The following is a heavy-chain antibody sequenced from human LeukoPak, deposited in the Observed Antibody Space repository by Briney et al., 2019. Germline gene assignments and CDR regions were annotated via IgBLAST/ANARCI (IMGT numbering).Heavy chain of an antibody. Sequence: GGSLRLSCAASGFTFSSYSMNWVRQAPGKGLEWVSSISSSSSYIYYAASVKGRFTISRDNAKNSLYLQMNSLRAEDTAVYYCARDSRADAFDIWGQGTMVTVSS. J-gene: IGHJ3*02. CDR1: GFTFSSYS. CDR3: ARDSRADAFDI. CDR2: ISSSSSYI. V-gene: IGHV3-21*01.